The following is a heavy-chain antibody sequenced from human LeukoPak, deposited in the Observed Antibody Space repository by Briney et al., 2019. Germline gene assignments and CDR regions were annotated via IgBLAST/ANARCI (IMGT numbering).Heavy chain of an antibody. Sequence: ASVKVSCKASGYTFTSYGISWVRQAPGQGLEWMGWISAYNGNTNYAQKLQGRVTMTTDTSTSTAYMELRSLRSDDTAVYYCARFDRCFDPVGFDPWGQGTLVTVSS. CDR3: ARFDRCFDPVGFDP. CDR2: ISAYNGNT. J-gene: IGHJ5*02. D-gene: IGHD3-9*01. V-gene: IGHV1-18*01. CDR1: GYTFTSYG.